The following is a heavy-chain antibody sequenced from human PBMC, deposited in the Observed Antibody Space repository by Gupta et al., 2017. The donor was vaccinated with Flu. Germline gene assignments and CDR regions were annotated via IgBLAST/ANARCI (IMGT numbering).Heavy chain of an antibody. D-gene: IGHD3-22*01. J-gene: IGHJ4*02. CDR3: ARDRVTYYDDSSGGFDD. CDR1: GFTFGSFA. V-gene: IGHV3-33*01. Sequence: QVLLVESGGAVVQPGRSLRPPCAASGFTFGSFAMPWVRQATGKGLEWVSFIWYDGSNKYYADSVKGRVTNSRDNSKNTLYLQMNSLRAEDTAVYYGARDRVTYYDDSSGGFDDWGQGTRVTVSS. CDR2: IWYDGSNK.